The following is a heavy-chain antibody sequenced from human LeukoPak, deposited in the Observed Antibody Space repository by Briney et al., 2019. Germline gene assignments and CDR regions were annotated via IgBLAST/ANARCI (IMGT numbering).Heavy chain of an antibody. J-gene: IGHJ6*02. CDR1: GFTFSSYG. V-gene: IGHV3-30*18. Sequence: PGRSLRLSCAASGFTFSSYGMHWVRQAPGKGLEWVAVISYDGSNKYYADSVKGRFTISRDNSKNTLHLQMNSLRAEDTDVYYCAQPRMGCSTYCTNGVLYYYYGMDVWGQGPTVTVSS. D-gene: IGHD2-8*01. CDR3: AQPRMGCSTYCTNGVLYYYYGMDV. CDR2: ISYDGSNK.